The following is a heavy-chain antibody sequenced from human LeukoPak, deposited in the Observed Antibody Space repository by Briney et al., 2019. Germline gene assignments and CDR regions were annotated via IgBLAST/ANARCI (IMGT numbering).Heavy chain of an antibody. D-gene: IGHD5-18*01. CDR3: ARQGNVDTAMVRSYYYYYMDV. Sequence: PSETLSLTCTVSGGSISSSSYYWGWIRQPPGKGLEWIGSIYYSGSTYYNPSLKSRVTISVDTSKNQFSLKLSSVTAADTAVYYCARQGNVDTAMVRSYYYYYMDVWGKGTTVTVSS. CDR1: GGSISSSSYY. CDR2: IYYSGST. V-gene: IGHV4-39*01. J-gene: IGHJ6*03.